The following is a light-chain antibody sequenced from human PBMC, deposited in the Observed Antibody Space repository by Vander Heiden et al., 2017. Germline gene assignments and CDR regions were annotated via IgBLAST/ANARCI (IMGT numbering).Light chain of an antibody. CDR1: KSVSSN. CDR3: QQYNNWPPLT. CDR2: GAS. J-gene: IGKJ4*01. Sequence: EIVMTQSPATLSVSPGERATLSCSASKSVSSNVAWYQQKPGQAPRLLIDGASTRATGIPARFSGSGYGTEFTLTISRLQSEDLAVYYCQQYNNWPPLTFGGGTKVEIK. V-gene: IGKV3-15*01.